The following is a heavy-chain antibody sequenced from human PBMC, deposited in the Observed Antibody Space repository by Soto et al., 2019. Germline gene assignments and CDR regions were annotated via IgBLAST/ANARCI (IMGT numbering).Heavy chain of an antibody. J-gene: IGHJ4*02. CDR1: GYSFTDYW. CDR3: ARQVDYNILTGSSYYFDY. CDR2: IYPCDSDA. Sequence: PGESLKISCRSSGYSFTDYWIGWVRQMPGKGLEWMGIIYPCDSDARYSPSFQGQVTISVDTSINTAFLRWNSLTDSDTAMYYCARQVDYNILTGSSYYFDYWGQGSMVTVYS. D-gene: IGHD3-9*01. V-gene: IGHV5-51*01.